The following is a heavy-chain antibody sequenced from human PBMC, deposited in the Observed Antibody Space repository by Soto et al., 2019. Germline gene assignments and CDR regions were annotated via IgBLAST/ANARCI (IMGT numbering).Heavy chain of an antibody. J-gene: IGHJ4*02. V-gene: IGHV1-2*02. CDR2: INPNSGGT. Sequence: ASVKVSCKASGYTFTGYYMHWVRQAPGQGLEWMGWINPNSGGTNYAQKFQGRVHITRDKSIRTASMELSRLRTDDTAEYYCARVPLSSVAPIYGMFDYWGQGTLVTVSS. CDR3: ARVPLSSVAPIYGMFDY. D-gene: IGHD6-19*01. CDR1: GYTFTGYY.